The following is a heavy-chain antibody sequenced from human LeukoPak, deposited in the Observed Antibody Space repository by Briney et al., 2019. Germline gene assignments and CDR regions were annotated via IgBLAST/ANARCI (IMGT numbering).Heavy chain of an antibody. J-gene: IGHJ4*02. Sequence: KPSETLSLTCTVSGGSISSYYWSWIRQPPGKGLEWIGYIYYSGSTNYNPSLKSRVTISVDTSKNQFSLKLISVTDADTAVYYCARGEGGSWHVYFDNWGQGTLVTVSS. CDR1: GGSISSYY. D-gene: IGHD6-13*01. CDR2: IYYSGST. CDR3: ARGEGGSWHVYFDN. V-gene: IGHV4-59*01.